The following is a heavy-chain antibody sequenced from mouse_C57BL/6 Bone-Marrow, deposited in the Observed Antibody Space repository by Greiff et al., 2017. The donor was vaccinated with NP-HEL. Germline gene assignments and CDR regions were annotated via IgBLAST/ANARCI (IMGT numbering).Heavy chain of an antibody. Sequence: QVQLQQPGAELVKPGASVKLSCKASGYNFTSYWMHWVKQRPGQGLEWIGMIHPNSGSTNYNEKFKSKATLTVDKSSSTAYMQLSSLTSEDSAVYYCARKFIEDWFAYWGQGTLVTVSA. CDR3: ARKFIEDWFAY. CDR2: IHPNSGST. V-gene: IGHV1-64*01. CDR1: GYNFTSYW. D-gene: IGHD1-1*01. J-gene: IGHJ3*01.